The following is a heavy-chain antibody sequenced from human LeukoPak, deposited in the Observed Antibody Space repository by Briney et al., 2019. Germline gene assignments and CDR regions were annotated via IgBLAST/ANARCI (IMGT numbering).Heavy chain of an antibody. CDR2: INPNSGGT. CDR3: ARDLGYCSSTSPCGMDV. Sequence: GASLKVSCKASGYTFTGYYMHWVRQAPGQGLEWMGWINPNSGGTNYAQKFQGRVTITADKSTSTAYMELSSLRSEDTAVYYCARDLGYCSSTSPCGMDVWGQGTTVTVSS. D-gene: IGHD2-2*01. V-gene: IGHV1-2*02. J-gene: IGHJ6*02. CDR1: GYTFTGYY.